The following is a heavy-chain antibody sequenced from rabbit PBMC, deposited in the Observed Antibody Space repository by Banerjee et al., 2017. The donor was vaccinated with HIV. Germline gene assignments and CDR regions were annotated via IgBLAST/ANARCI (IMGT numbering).Heavy chain of an antibody. V-gene: IGHV1S47*01. J-gene: IGHJ4*01. CDR2: IYAGTRSST. CDR1: GFDFSSYY. D-gene: IGHD1-1*01. CDR3: VRDWASGSGPYYFNL. Sequence: QEQLVESGGGLVQPGGSLKLSCKASGFDFSSYYMSWVRQAPGKGLEWIGYIYAGTRSSTYYASWVNGRFTISSNTNQNTVSLQLNSLTAADTATYFCVRDWASGSGPYYFNLWDPGTLVTVS.